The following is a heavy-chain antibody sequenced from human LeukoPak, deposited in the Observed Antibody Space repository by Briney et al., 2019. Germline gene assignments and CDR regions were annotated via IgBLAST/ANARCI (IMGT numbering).Heavy chain of an antibody. J-gene: IGHJ4*02. Sequence: SETLSLTCTVSGGSISSSSYYWGWIRQPPGKGLEWIGSIYYSGSTYYNPSLKSRVTISVDTSKNQFSLNLRSVTAADTAVYYCARRRKDYGAADYWGQGTLVTVSS. CDR2: IYYSGST. CDR3: ARRRKDYGAADY. CDR1: GGSISSSSYY. D-gene: IGHD4-17*01. V-gene: IGHV4-39*01.